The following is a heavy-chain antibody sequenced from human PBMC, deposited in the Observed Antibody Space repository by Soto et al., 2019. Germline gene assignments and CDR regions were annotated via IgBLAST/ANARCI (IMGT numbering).Heavy chain of an antibody. D-gene: IGHD6-13*01. CDR3: ATWRGSSWFDY. CDR2: IFSSNPNS. CDR1: GFSFYTYS. V-gene: IGHV5-51*01. Sequence: GESLKISCKGSGFSFYTYSIGWVRQMPGRGLEWMGNIFSSNPNSRYSPSFQGQVTISVDKSTNTAYLQWSSLKASDTAIYYCATWRGSSWFDYWGQGTLVTVSS. J-gene: IGHJ4*02.